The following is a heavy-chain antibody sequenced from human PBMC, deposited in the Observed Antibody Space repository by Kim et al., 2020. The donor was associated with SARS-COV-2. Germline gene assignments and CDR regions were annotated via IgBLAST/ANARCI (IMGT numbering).Heavy chain of an antibody. V-gene: IGHV3-11*05. Sequence: YTNYADSVKGRFTISRDNAKNSLYRRVNSLRAEDTAVYYCARVSDNWFDPWGQGTLVTVSS. CDR2: YT. J-gene: IGHJ5*02. CDR3: ARVSDNWFDP.